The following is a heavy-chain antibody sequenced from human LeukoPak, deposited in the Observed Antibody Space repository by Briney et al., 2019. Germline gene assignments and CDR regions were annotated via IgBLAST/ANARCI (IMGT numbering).Heavy chain of an antibody. CDR3: AKGIYSSGWSYFDY. V-gene: IGHV3-23*01. D-gene: IGHD6-19*01. J-gene: IGHJ4*01. Sequence: GGSLRLSCAASGVTFSNSAMSWVRQAPGKGLEWVSTLSGSGSTTYYADSVKGRFTIYRDNSKNTLYLQMNSLRAEDTAVYYCAKGIYSSGWSYFDYWGHGTLVTVSS. CDR2: LSGSGSTT. CDR1: GVTFSNSA.